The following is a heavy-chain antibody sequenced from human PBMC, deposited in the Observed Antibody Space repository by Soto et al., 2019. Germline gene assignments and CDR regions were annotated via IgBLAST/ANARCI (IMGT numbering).Heavy chain of an antibody. J-gene: IGHJ4*02. CDR2: IIPILGIA. CDR1: EGTFSSYT. D-gene: IGHD2-2*01. CDR3: ASFPGYCSSTSCRAPY. V-gene: IGHV1-69*02. Sequence: VKVSCKASEGTFSSYTISWVRQAPGQGLEWMGRIIPILGIANYAQKFQGRVTITADKSTSTAYMELSSLRSEDTTVYYCASFPGYCSSTSCRAPYWGQGTLVTVSS.